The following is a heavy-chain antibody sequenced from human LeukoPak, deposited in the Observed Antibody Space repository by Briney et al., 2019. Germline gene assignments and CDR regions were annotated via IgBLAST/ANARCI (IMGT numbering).Heavy chain of an antibody. D-gene: IGHD1-26*01. Sequence: ASVKVSCKASGYTFTSYGISWVRQAPGQGLERMGWISAYNGNTNYAQKLQGRVTMTTDTSTSTAYMELRSLRSDDTAVYYCARSGDSGSYAYYYYYMDVWGKGTTVTVSS. J-gene: IGHJ6*03. V-gene: IGHV1-18*01. CDR3: ARSGDSGSYAYYYYYMDV. CDR2: ISAYNGNT. CDR1: GYTFTSYG.